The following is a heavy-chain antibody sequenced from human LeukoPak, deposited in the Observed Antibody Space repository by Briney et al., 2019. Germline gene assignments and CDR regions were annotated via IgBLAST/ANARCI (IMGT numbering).Heavy chain of an antibody. D-gene: IGHD3-22*01. CDR3: ARDHGSGSTDYFDY. CDR2: ISSSGSTI. Sequence: GGSLRLSCAASGFTFSDYYMSWIRQAPGKGLEWVSYISSSGSTIYYADSVKGRFTISRDNAKNSLYLQMKSLRVEDTAVYYCARDHGSGSTDYFDYWGQGTLVTVSS. CDR1: GFTFSDYY. J-gene: IGHJ4*02. V-gene: IGHV3-11*04.